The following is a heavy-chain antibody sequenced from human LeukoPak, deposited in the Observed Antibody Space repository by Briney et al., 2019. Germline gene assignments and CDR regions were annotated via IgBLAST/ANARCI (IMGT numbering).Heavy chain of an antibody. J-gene: IGHJ5*02. Sequence: GGSLRLSCAASGFTFSSFSMSWVRQAPGNGLEWVSGIVDWGGLTYYADSVKGRFTISRDNSKHTLYLQMDSLRVEDTATYYCAKEFRSGTFRNWFDTWSQGTLVTVSS. CDR1: GFTFSSFS. CDR2: IVDWGGLT. D-gene: IGHD1-1*01. V-gene: IGHV3-23*01. CDR3: AKEFRSGTFRNWFDT.